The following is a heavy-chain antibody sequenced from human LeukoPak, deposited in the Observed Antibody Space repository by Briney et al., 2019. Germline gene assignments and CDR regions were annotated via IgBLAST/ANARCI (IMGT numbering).Heavy chain of an antibody. Sequence: PSETLSLTCTVSGGSISSYYWSWIRHPPGKGLEWIGYIYYSGSTNYNPSLKSRVTISVDTSKNQFSLKLSSVTAADTAVYYCARSGYYFDYWGQGTLVTVSS. CDR3: ARSGYYFDY. CDR1: GGSISSYY. CDR2: IYYSGST. D-gene: IGHD3-22*01. J-gene: IGHJ4*02. V-gene: IGHV4-59*01.